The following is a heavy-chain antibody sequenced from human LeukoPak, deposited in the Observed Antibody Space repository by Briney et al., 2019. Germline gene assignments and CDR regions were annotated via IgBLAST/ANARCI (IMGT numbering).Heavy chain of an antibody. CDR2: IRSKANSNAT. CDR1: GFTFSGSA. D-gene: IGHD1-26*01. J-gene: IGHJ3*02. CDR3: TRRYRGSYPHAFDI. Sequence: GGSLKLSCTASGFTFSGSAMHWVRQASGKGLEWVGRIRSKANSNATAYAASVEGRFTISRDDSKNTAYLQMNSLKTEDTAVYYCTRRYRGSYPHAFDIWGQGTMVTVSS. V-gene: IGHV3-73*01.